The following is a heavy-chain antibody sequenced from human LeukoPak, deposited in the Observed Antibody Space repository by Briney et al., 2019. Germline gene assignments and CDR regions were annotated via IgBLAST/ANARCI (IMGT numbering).Heavy chain of an antibody. CDR3: ARSRLGYCSSTSCYFPREFDY. V-gene: IGHV3-66*02. CDR1: GFTVSSNY. J-gene: IGHJ4*02. D-gene: IGHD2-2*01. CDR2: IYSGGST. Sequence: PGGSLRLSCAASGFTVSSNYMSWVRQAPGKGLEWVSVIYSGGSTYYADSVKGRFTISRDNSKNTLYLQMNSLRAEDTAVYYCARSRLGYCSSTSCYFPREFDYWGQGTLVTVSS.